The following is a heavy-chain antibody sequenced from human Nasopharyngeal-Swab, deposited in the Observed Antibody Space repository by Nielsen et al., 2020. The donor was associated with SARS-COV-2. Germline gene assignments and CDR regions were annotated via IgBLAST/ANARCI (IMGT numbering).Heavy chain of an antibody. V-gene: IGHV1-2*06. D-gene: IGHD2-21*01. CDR2: ISAASGGT. CDR3: ARSCGTVGCPFDP. J-gene: IGHJ5*02. Sequence: ASVKVSCKSSGYTFTDYYIHWVRQAPGQGPEWMGRISAASGGTNYAQIFRGRVTVTRDTSNSKTYMELTNLRSDDTATYYCARSCGTVGCPFDPWGQGTLVTVSS. CDR1: GYTFTDYY.